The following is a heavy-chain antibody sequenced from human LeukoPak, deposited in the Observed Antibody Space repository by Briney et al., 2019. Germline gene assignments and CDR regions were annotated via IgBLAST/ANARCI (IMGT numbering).Heavy chain of an antibody. V-gene: IGHV4-34*01. D-gene: IGHD3-16*01. CDR3: ARGRPGGYFDY. CDR2: INHSGST. Sequence: PSETLSLTCAVYGGSFSGYYWSWIRQPPGKGLEWIGEINHSGSTNYNPSLKSRDTISVDTSKNQFSLKLSSVTAADTAVYYCARGRPGGYFDYWGQGTLVTVSS. CDR1: GGSFSGYY. J-gene: IGHJ4*02.